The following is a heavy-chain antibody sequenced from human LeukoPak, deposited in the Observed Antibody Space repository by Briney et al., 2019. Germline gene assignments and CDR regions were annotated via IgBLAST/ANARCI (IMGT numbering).Heavy chain of an antibody. J-gene: IGHJ4*02. V-gene: IGHV1-8*01. CDR2: MNPNSGNT. Sequence: VASVKVSCKASGYTFTSFDINWVRQAAGQGPEWMGWMNPNSGNTGYAQKLQGRVTMTTDTSTSTAYMELRSLRSDDTAVYYCARYGGSGYLAVAGPRRYFDYWGQGTLVTVSS. CDR3: ARYGGSGYLAVAGPRRYFDY. D-gene: IGHD6-19*01. CDR1: GYTFTSFD.